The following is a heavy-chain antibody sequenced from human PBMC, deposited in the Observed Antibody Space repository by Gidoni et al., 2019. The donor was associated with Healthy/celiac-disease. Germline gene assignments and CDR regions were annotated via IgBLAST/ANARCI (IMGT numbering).Heavy chain of an antibody. Sequence: EVQLVESGGGLVQPGRSLRLSCAASGFTFDDYAMHWVRQAPGKGLEWVSGISWNSGSIGDADSVKGRFTISRDNAKNSLYLQMNSLRAEDTALYYCAKGAGTGWFDPWGQGTLVTVSS. D-gene: IGHD6-19*01. CDR2: ISWNSGSI. V-gene: IGHV3-9*01. CDR3: AKGAGTGWFDP. J-gene: IGHJ5*02. CDR1: GFTFDDYA.